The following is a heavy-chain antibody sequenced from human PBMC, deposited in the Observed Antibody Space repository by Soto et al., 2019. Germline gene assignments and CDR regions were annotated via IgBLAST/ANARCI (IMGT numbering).Heavy chain of an antibody. CDR3: AGALENPYFYYGLNV. J-gene: IGHJ6*02. CDR1: GFTFSSYA. CDR2: ISYDGSNK. D-gene: IGHD1-1*01. V-gene: IGHV3-30-3*01. Sequence: GESLKISCAASGFTFSSYAMHWVRQAPGKGLEWVAVISYDGSNKYYADSVKGRFTISGDNSKDTLYLQMNSLRVEDTATYYCAGALENPYFYYGLNVWGQGTTVTVSS.